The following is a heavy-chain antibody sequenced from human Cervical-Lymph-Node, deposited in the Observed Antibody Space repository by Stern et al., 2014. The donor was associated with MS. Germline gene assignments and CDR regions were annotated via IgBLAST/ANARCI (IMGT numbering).Heavy chain of an antibody. J-gene: IGHJ4*02. CDR3: ARDLGIAAVFDY. CDR2: LNPSGGAT. V-gene: IGHV1-46*01. CDR1: GYPFTNYY. D-gene: IGHD6-13*01. Sequence: QVQLVQSGAEVKKPGASVKVSCQSSGYPFTNYYMHWVRQAPGQGLEWMGILNPSGGATSYAQKFQDRINMTRDTSTNTVYMELSSLRSTDTAVYYCARDLGIAAVFDYWGQGTRVTVSS.